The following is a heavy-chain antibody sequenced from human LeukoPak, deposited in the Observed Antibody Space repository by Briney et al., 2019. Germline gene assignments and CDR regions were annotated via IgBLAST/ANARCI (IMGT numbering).Heavy chain of an antibody. CDR1: GFTFSSYW. D-gene: IGHD6-19*01. V-gene: IGHV3-7*01. CDR2: IKQDGSEK. J-gene: IGHJ4*02. CDR3: AREYSSGWYYFDY. Sequence: GGSLRLSCAASGFTFSSYWMSWVRQAPGKGLEWVANIKQDGSEKYYVDSVKGRFTTSRDNAKNSLYLQMNSLRAEDTAVYYCAREYSSGWYYFDYWGQGTLVTVSS.